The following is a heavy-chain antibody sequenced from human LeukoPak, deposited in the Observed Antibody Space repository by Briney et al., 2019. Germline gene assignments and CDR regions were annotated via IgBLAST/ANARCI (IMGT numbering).Heavy chain of an antibody. Sequence: GGSLRLSCVASGFTVSSTYMSWVRQALGKGLEWVSLIYSGGSTYYADSLKGRFTISRDNSKNTLYLQMNSLRAEDTAVYYCARGSHYDTSGYYYVGFNYWGQGTLVTVSS. CDR3: ARGSHYDTSGYYYVGFNY. D-gene: IGHD3-22*01. CDR1: GFTVSSTY. J-gene: IGHJ4*02. V-gene: IGHV3-66*02. CDR2: IYSGGST.